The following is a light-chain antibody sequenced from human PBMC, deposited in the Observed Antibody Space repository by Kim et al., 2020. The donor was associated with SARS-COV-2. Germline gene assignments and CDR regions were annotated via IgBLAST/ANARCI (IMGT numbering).Light chain of an antibody. Sequence: QSALTQPASVSGSPGQSITISCTGTSSDVGGYNYVSWYQQHPGKAPKLMIYDVNKRPSEVSNRFSGFKSGNTASLTISGLQAEDEADYYCSAYISSSTLFGGGTQLTVL. CDR1: SSDVGGYNY. V-gene: IGLV2-14*01. CDR2: DVN. CDR3: SAYISSSTL. J-gene: IGLJ2*01.